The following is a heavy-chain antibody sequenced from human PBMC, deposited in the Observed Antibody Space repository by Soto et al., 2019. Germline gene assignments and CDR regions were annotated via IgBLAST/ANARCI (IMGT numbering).Heavy chain of an antibody. J-gene: IGHJ4*02. D-gene: IGHD1-7*01. V-gene: IGHV4-4*02. CDR3: ASRDPGTSVDY. CDR2: IYRTGST. CDR1: GGSFTSNNW. Sequence: QVQLQESGPGLVKPSGTLSLTCAVSGGSFTSNNWWTWVRQPPGQGLEWIGEIYRTGSTNYNPSLKSRVPISLDKFENQFSLKVTSLTAADTAVYYCASRDPGTSVDYWGQGTLVTVSS.